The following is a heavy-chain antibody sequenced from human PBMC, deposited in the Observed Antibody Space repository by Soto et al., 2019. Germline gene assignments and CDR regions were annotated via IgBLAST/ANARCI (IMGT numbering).Heavy chain of an antibody. CDR1: GFIFTSYS. CDR3: VRGGGGGLFDP. J-gene: IGHJ5*02. D-gene: IGHD2-15*01. V-gene: IGHV3-21*01. Sequence: GGSLRLSCAASGFIFTSYSMVWVRQAPGKGLEWVSSISSRSDSIYYADSVKGRFTISRDNAKRSLYLQMMSLTAEDTAIYYCVRGGGGGLFDPWGQGTMVTVSS. CDR2: ISSRSDSI.